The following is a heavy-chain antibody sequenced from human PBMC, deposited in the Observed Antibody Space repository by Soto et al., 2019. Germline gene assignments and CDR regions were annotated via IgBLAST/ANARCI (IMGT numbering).Heavy chain of an antibody. CDR2: IKQDGFEK. CDR1: GFTFSGYW. Sequence: GGSLRLSCAASGFTFSGYWMSWVRQAPGQGLEWVANIKQDGFEKYYVDSVRGRFTISRDNARNSLYLQMNSLRAEDTAVYYCARLTGLGVTYATDFDYWGQGALVTVSA. D-gene: IGHD1-1*01. J-gene: IGHJ4*02. CDR3: ARLTGLGVTYATDFDY. V-gene: IGHV3-7*01.